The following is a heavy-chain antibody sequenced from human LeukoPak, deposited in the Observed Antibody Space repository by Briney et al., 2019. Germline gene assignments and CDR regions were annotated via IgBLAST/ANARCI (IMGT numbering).Heavy chain of an antibody. V-gene: IGHV4-34*01. J-gene: IGHJ4*02. CDR2: INHSGST. Sequence: SETLSLTYAVYGGSFSGYYWSWIRQPPGKGLEWIGEINHSGSTNYNPSLKSRVTISVDTSKNQFSLKLSSVTAADTAVYYCAVITYYFDYWGQGTLVTVSS. CDR1: GGSFSGYY. CDR3: AVITYYFDY. D-gene: IGHD3-16*02.